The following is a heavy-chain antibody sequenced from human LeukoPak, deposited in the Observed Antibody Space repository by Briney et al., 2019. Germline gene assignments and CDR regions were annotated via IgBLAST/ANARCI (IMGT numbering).Heavy chain of an antibody. J-gene: IGHJ5*02. CDR3: ARDSSGWEGNFWNWFDP. CDR1: GGSFSGYY. Sequence: SETLSLTCAVYGGSFSGYYWSWIRQPPGKGLEWIGEINDSGGTNYNASLKSRVTISVDASKNQFSLKLSSVTAADTAVYYCARDSSGWEGNFWNWFDPWGQGTLVTVSS. CDR2: INDSGGT. D-gene: IGHD6-19*01. V-gene: IGHV4-34*01.